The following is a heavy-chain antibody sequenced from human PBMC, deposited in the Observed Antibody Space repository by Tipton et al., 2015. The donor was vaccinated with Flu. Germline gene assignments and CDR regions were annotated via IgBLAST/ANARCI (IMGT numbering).Heavy chain of an antibody. CDR1: SGSIRSTNYF. V-gene: IGHV4-39*07. D-gene: IGHD3-10*02. CDR3: ARLSYYDVDLKNFYFDY. J-gene: IGHJ4*02. CDR2: IYPSGTT. Sequence: TLSLTFTVSSGSIRSTNYFCAWIRQPPGKRLELIGSIYPSGTTYYNPSLKSRVTISVDTSKNQFSLSLTSVTAADTAVYYCARLSYYDVDLKNFYFDYWGQGALVTVSS.